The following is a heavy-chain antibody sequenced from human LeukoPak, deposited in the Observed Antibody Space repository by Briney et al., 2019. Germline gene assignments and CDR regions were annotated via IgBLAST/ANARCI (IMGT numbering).Heavy chain of an antibody. CDR2: ISYDGSNK. CDR3: ARDGLYYVGGIAAARRRDYYYYGMDV. J-gene: IGHJ6*02. V-gene: IGHV3-30-3*01. D-gene: IGHD6-25*01. Sequence: GRSLRLSCAASGFTFSSYAMHWVRQAPGKGLEWVAVISYDGSNKYYADSVKGRFTISRDNSKNTLYLQMNSLRAEDTAVYYCARDGLYYVGGIAAARRRDYYYYGMDVWGQGTTVTVSS. CDR1: GFTFSSYA.